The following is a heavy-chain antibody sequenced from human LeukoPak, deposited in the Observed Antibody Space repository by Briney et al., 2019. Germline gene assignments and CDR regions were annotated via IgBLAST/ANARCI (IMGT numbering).Heavy chain of an antibody. CDR2: TYYRSKWYN. CDR1: GDSVSSNSAT. Sequence: SQTLSLTCAISGDSVSSNSATWNWIRQSSSRGLEWLGRTYYRSKWYNDYAESVKSRITINPDTSKNQFSLQLNSVTPEDTAVYFCARDLAGDGGYSYGMVDYWGQGTLVTVSS. D-gene: IGHD5-18*01. CDR3: ARDLAGDGGYSYGMVDY. J-gene: IGHJ4*02. V-gene: IGHV6-1*01.